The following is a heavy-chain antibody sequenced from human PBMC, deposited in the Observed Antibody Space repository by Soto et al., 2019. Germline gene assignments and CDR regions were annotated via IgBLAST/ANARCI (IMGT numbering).Heavy chain of an antibody. J-gene: IGHJ4*02. CDR1: GFTFSDSW. Sequence: EVQLVESGGGTVKPGESLRLSCAASGFTFSDSWMSWVRQAPGKGLEWVGRIKSKSDGGTRDHAAPVEGRFTISRDDSKNTLYLQMNSLKTEDTAVYYCSTHDYISGTYRVRWAYWGQGTLVTVSS. CDR2: IKSKSDGGTR. V-gene: IGHV3-15*01. D-gene: IGHD3-16*02. CDR3: STHDYISGTYRVRWAY.